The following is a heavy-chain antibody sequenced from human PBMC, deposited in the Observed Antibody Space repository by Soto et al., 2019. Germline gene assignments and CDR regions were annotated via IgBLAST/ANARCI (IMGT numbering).Heavy chain of an antibody. Sequence: PSETLSLTCTVSGGSISSYYWSWIRQPPGKGLEWIGYIYYSGSTNYNPSLKSRVTISVDTSKNQFSLKLSSVTAADTAVYYCVRGRVAALTYMAVWGKGTTVTVSS. CDR3: VRGRVAALTYMAV. V-gene: IGHV4-59*01. J-gene: IGHJ6*03. CDR2: IYYSGST. CDR1: GGSISSYY. D-gene: IGHD6-6*01.